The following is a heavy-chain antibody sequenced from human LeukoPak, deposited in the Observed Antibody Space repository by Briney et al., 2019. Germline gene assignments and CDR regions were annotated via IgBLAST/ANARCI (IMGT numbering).Heavy chain of an antibody. CDR2: INHSGGT. J-gene: IGHJ4*02. V-gene: IGHV4-34*01. Sequence: PSETLSLTCAVYGGSFSGYYWSWIRQPPGKGLEWIGEINHSGGTNYNPSLKSRVTISVDTSKNQFSLKLSSVTAADTAVYYCARDGLRFLEWLSGIDYWGQGTLVTVSS. D-gene: IGHD3-3*01. CDR3: ARDGLRFLEWLSGIDY. CDR1: GGSFSGYY.